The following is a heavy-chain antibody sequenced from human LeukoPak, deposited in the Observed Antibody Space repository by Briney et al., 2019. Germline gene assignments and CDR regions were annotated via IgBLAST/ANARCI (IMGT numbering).Heavy chain of an antibody. D-gene: IGHD3-22*01. CDR2: ISSSGSTI. CDR3: ARVRYYYDSSGSGIID. J-gene: IGHJ4*02. Sequence: GGSLRLSCAASGFTFSDYYMSWIRQAPGKGLKWVSYISSSGSTIYYADSVKGRFTISRDNAKNSLYLQMNSLRAEDTAVYYCARVRYYYDSSGSGIIDWGQGTLVTVSS. CDR1: GFTFSDYY. V-gene: IGHV3-11*04.